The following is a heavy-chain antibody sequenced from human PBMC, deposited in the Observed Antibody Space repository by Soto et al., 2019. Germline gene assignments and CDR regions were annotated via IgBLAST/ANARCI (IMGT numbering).Heavy chain of an antibody. V-gene: IGHV3-11*01. CDR2: ISSSGSTI. CDR1: GFTFSDYY. Sequence: PGGSLRLSCAASGFTFSDYYMSWIRQAPGKGLEWVSYISSSGSTIYYADSVKGRFTISRDNAKNSLYLQMNSLRAEDTAVYYCARVEQLVPYYYGMDVWGQGTTVTVSS. J-gene: IGHJ6*02. D-gene: IGHD6-6*01. CDR3: ARVEQLVPYYYGMDV.